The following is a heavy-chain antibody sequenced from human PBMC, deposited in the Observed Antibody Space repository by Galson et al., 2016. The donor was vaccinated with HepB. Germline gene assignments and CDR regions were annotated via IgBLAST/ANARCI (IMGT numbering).Heavy chain of an antibody. D-gene: IGHD6-19*01. CDR2: ISANNGKT. CDR1: GYNFISYG. V-gene: IGHV1-18*01. J-gene: IGHJ5*02. CDR3: ARDDLWSWRNSGCYTDDWFDP. Sequence: SVKVSCKGSGYNFISYGISWVRQAPGQGLEWMGWISANNGKTKYAQKVQGRVIMTTDRSTNTAYMELTSLRSDDTAVYYCARDDLWSWRNSGCYTDDWFDPWGQGTLVTVSS.